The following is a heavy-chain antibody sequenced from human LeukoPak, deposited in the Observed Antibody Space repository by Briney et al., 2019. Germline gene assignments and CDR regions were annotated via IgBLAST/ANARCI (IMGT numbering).Heavy chain of an antibody. CDR3: AKAVSLLTYHALDV. J-gene: IGHJ6*02. CDR2: IIPIFGTA. Sequence: SVKVSCKASGGTFSSYAIGWVRQAPGQGLEWMGGIIPIFGTANYAQKFQGRVTMTRDTSTSTVYMELSSLRSEDTAVYYCAKAVSLLTYHALDVWGQGTTVTVSS. D-gene: IGHD1-14*01. V-gene: IGHV1-69*05. CDR1: GGTFSSYA.